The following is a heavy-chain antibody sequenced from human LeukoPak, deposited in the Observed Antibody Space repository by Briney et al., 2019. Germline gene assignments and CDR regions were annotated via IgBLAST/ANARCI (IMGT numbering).Heavy chain of an antibody. CDR3: ARDLSSGGWTLKFDY. CDR2: ISAHSGNT. V-gene: IGHV1-18*01. J-gene: IGHJ4*02. Sequence: GASVKVSCKTSGYTFSTYGITWVRQAPGQGFQWMGWISAHSGNTKYAENFQGRISLTTDTSATTAYMELRSLTSDDTAVYYCARDLSSGGWTLKFDYLVQGSLVTVAS. D-gene: IGHD6-19*01. CDR1: GYTFSTYG.